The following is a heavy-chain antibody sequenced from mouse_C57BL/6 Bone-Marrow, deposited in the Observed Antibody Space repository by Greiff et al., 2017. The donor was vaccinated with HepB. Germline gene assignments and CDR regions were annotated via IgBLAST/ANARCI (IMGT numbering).Heavy chain of an antibody. CDR2: IWSGGST. CDR3: ASPDSSGYGFAY. CDR1: GFSLTSYG. J-gene: IGHJ3*01. V-gene: IGHV2-2*01. D-gene: IGHD3-2*02. Sequence: QVQLQQSGPGLVQPSQSLSITCTVSGFSLTSYGVHWVRQSPGKGLEWLGVIWSGGSTDYNAAFISRLSISKDNSKSQVSFKMNSLQADDTAIYYCASPDSSGYGFAYWGQGTLVTVSA.